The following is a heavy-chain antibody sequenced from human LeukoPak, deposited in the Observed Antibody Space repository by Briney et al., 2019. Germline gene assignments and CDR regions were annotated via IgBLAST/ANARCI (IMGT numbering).Heavy chain of an antibody. CDR3: TTPYSSSWLFDY. D-gene: IGHD6-13*01. CDR2: IKSKTDGGTT. V-gene: IGHV3-15*01. J-gene: IGHJ4*02. Sequence: PGGSLRLSCAASGFTFSSYSMNWVRQAPGKGLEWVGRIKSKTDGGTTDYAAPVEGRFTISRDDSKNTLYLQMNSLKTEDTAVYYCTTPYSSSWLFDYWGQGTLVTVSS. CDR1: GFTFSSYS.